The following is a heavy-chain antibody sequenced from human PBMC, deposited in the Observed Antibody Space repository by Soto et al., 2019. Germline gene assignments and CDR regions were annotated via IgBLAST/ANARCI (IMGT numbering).Heavy chain of an antibody. CDR3: ARVSQSFIEYFQH. V-gene: IGHV3-48*03. D-gene: IGHD3-16*02. J-gene: IGHJ1*01. Sequence: GGSLRLSCAASGFTFSSYEMIWVRQAPGKGLEWVSYISGSGSTIHYADSVKGQFTISRNNAKNSLYLQMNSLRAEDTAVYYCARVSQSFIEYFQHWGQGTLVTVSS. CDR2: ISGSGSTI. CDR1: GFTFSSYE.